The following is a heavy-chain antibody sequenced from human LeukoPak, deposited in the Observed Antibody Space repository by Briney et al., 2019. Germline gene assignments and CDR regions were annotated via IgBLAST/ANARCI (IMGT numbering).Heavy chain of an antibody. J-gene: IGHJ3*02. CDR3: ARDKDRYCSSTSCSRDAFDI. D-gene: IGHD2-2*01. CDR1: GGTFSSYA. Sequence: GASVKASCKASGGTFSSYAISWVRQAPGQGLEWMGGIIPIFGTANYAQKFQGRVTITADESTSTAYMELSSLRSEDTAVYYCARDKDRYCSSTSCSRDAFDIWGQGTMVTVSS. CDR2: IIPIFGTA. V-gene: IGHV1-69*01.